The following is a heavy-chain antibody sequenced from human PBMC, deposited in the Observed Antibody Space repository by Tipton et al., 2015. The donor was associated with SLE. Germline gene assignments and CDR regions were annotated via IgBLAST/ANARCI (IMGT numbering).Heavy chain of an antibody. V-gene: IGHV4-4*02. CDR1: GGSISSSNW. Sequence: TLSLTCSVSGGSISSSNWWSWVRQPPGKGLEWIGYIYYSGSTYYNPSLKSRVTISIDTSKNQFSLKLSSVTAADTAVYYCARDRRADVWGQGTTVTVSS. CDR3: ARDRRADV. CDR2: IYYSGST. J-gene: IGHJ6*02.